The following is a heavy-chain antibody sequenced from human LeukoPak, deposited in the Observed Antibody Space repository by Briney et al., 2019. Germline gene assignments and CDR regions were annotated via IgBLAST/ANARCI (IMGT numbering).Heavy chain of an antibody. V-gene: IGHV3-7*05. CDR1: GFTFSSYW. J-gene: IGHJ4*02. D-gene: IGHD2-15*01. CDR3: ARDIVVVAATGDYFDY. CDR2: IKQDGSEK. Sequence: GGSLRLSCAASGFTFSSYWMSWVRQAPGKGLEWVANIKQDGSEKYYVDSVKGRFTISRDNAKNSLYLQMNSLRAEDTAVYYCARDIVVVAATGDYFDYWGQGTLVT.